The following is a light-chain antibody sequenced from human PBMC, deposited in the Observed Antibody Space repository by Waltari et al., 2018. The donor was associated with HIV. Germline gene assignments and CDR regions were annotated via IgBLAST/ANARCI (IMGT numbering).Light chain of an antibody. CDR2: WAS. V-gene: IGKV4-1*01. CDR3: QQYYSGPPT. CDR1: QSVLYNSNNKNY. Sequence: DIVLTQSPDSLAMSLGERATLNCTSSQSVLYNSNNKNYLSWYQQRPGQPPKLLIHWASTRESGVPDRFSGSGSGTDFSLIINSLQAEDAAVYYCQQYYSGPPTFGQGTKLEIK. J-gene: IGKJ2*01.